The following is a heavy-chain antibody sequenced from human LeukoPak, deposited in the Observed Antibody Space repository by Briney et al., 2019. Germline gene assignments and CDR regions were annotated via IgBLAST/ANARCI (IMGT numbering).Heavy chain of an antibody. CDR2: IKQDGSDR. J-gene: IGHJ4*02. D-gene: IGHD6-19*01. V-gene: IGHV3-7*03. CDR1: GFTFSNYW. Sequence: GGSLRLSCAASGFTFSNYWMSWVRQAPGTGLEWVANIKQDGSDRNYVTSVRGRFTISRDNAESSLYLQMDSLRVEDTAVYYCVRNLAVAGTCFDSWGQGTLVTVSS. CDR3: VRNLAVAGTCFDS.